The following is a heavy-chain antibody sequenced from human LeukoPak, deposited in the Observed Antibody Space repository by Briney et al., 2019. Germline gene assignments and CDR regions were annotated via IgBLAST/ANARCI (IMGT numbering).Heavy chain of an antibody. CDR1: GGSISSYY. Sequence: NPSEALSLTSTVSGGSISSYYRSWIRQPPGKGLEWIGYVYNRGSTNYNPSLKSRVTISVDTSKNQVSLKLSSVTAADTAVYYCARHFHGMDVWGQGTTVTVSS. CDR3: ARHFHGMDV. CDR2: VYNRGST. J-gene: IGHJ6*02. V-gene: IGHV4-59*08.